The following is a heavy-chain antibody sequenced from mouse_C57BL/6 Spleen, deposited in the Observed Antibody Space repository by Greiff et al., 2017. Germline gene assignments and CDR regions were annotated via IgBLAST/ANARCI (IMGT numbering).Heavy chain of an antibody. CDR1: GFTFSSYT. V-gene: IGHV5-9*01. Sequence: EVHLVESGGGLVKPGGSLKLSCAASGFTFSSYTMSWVRQTPEKRLEWVATISGGGGNTYYPDSVKGRFTISRDNAKNTLYLQMSSLRSEDTALYYCARHSDRTFFDYWGQGTTLTVSS. J-gene: IGHJ2*01. CDR2: ISGGGGNT. CDR3: ARHSDRTFFDY.